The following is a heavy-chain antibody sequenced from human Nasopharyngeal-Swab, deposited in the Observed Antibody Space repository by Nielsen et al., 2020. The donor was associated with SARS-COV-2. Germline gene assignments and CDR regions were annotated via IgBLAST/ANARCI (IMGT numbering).Heavy chain of an antibody. Sequence: SETLSLTFTISGDSISTNNYYWGWIRQPPGKGLERIGMIYYSGTTYDNPSLKSRVTISVDTSESQFSLKLNSVTAADTAVYYCARRDRYYDFWMDWGQGTLVTVSS. CDR2: IYYSGTT. CDR3: ARRDRYYDFWMD. J-gene: IGHJ4*02. CDR1: GDSISTNNYY. V-gene: IGHV4-39*01. D-gene: IGHD3-3*01.